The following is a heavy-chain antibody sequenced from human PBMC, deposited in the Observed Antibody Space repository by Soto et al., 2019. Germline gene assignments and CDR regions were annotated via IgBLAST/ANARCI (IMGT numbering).Heavy chain of an antibody. Sequence: PSETLSLTCTVSGGSISSYYWSWIRQPPGKGLEWIGYIYYSGSTNYNPSLKSRVTISVDTSKNQFSLKLSSVTAADTAMYYCAREISSSWYYNWFDPWGQGTLVTVSS. J-gene: IGHJ5*02. CDR1: GGSISSYY. CDR2: IYYSGST. V-gene: IGHV4-59*01. CDR3: AREISSSWYYNWFDP. D-gene: IGHD6-13*01.